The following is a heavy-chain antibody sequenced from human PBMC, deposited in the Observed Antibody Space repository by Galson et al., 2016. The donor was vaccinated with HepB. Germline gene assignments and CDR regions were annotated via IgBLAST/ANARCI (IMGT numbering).Heavy chain of an antibody. D-gene: IGHD3-9*01. V-gene: IGHV1-8*01. CDR3: AKEFYETLTGYSSFDH. Sequence: SVKVSCKASGYSFVSHDINWVRQAPGQGLEWLGWMNPKNGNTGYAGKFQGRVTMTRDPSTDTANMELRGLRFDGTAVYYCAKEFYETLTGYSSFDHWGQGTLVTVSS. J-gene: IGHJ4*02. CDR1: GYSFVSHD. CDR2: MNPKNGNT.